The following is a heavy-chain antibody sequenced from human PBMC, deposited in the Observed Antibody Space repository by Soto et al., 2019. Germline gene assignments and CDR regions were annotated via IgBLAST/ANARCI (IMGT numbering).Heavy chain of an antibody. Sequence: QVQLVESGGGLVKPGGSLRLSCAASGFTFSDYYMSWLRQAPGKGLEWVSYISSSSSYTNYGDSVKGRFTISRDNAKNSLHLQMNTLRAEDTAMYYCATGGGYPAAFDMWGQGTMVTVSS. J-gene: IGHJ3*02. D-gene: IGHD3-16*02. V-gene: IGHV3-11*05. CDR2: ISSSSSYT. CDR3: ATGGGYPAAFDM. CDR1: GFTFSDYY.